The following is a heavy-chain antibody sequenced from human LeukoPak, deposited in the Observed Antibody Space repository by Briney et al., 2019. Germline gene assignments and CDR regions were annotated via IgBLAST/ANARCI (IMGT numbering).Heavy chain of an antibody. CDR2: ISSSDGNTK. CDR1: GFTFTSCG. J-gene: IGHJ4*02. D-gene: IGHD3-3*01. V-gene: IGHV3-30*18. Sequence: GGSLRPSCATSGFTFTSCGMHWVRQASGRGLEWVAGISSSDGNTKYYADSVKGRFTISRDNSLNTVSLEMNSLRADDTAVYYCAKWSGNRPLYYFDYWGQGTLVTVSS. CDR3: AKWSGNRPLYYFDY.